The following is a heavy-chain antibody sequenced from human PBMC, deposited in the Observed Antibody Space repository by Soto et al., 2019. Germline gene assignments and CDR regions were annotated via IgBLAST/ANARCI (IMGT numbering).Heavy chain of an antibody. CDR1: GYTFTSYY. J-gene: IGHJ4*02. D-gene: IGHD3-16*01. CDR2: INPSGGST. V-gene: IGHV1-46*03. Sequence: ASVKVSCKASGYTFTSYYMHWVRQAPGQGLEWMGIINPSGGSTSYAQKFQGRVTMTRDTSTSTVYMELSSLRSEDTAVYYCARGPSYDYIWGSTHKYYFDEWGQGTLVTVSS. CDR3: ARGPSYDYIWGSTHKYYFDE.